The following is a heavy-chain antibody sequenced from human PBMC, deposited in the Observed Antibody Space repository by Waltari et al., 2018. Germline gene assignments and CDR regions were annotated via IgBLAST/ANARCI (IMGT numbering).Heavy chain of an antibody. Sequence: EVQLVESGGGLVQPGRSLRLSCAASGFTFDDYAMHWVRQAPGKGLEWVSGISLNSGNIGYADSVKGRFTISRDNAKNSLYLQMNSLRTEDTALYYCAKGHSGSYGLDYWGQGTLVTVSS. CDR2: ISLNSGNI. V-gene: IGHV3-9*01. CDR1: GFTFDDYA. J-gene: IGHJ4*02. D-gene: IGHD1-26*01. CDR3: AKGHSGSYGLDY.